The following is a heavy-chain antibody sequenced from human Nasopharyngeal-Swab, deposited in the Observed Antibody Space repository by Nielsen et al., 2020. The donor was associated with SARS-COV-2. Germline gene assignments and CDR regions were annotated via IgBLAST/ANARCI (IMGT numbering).Heavy chain of an antibody. Sequence: GESLKISCAASGFTFSSYAMSWVRQAPGKGLEWVSAISGSGGSTYYADSVKGRFTISRDNSKNTLYLQMNSLRAEDTAVYYRAKGPLSNWFGPWGQGTLVTVSS. V-gene: IGHV3-23*01. CDR3: AKGPLSNWFGP. CDR1: GFTFSSYA. D-gene: IGHD2/OR15-2a*01. J-gene: IGHJ5*02. CDR2: ISGSGGST.